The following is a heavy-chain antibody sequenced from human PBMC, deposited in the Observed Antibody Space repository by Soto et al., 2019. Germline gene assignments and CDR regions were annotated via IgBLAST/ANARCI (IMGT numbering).Heavy chain of an antibody. CDR2: TRDKPNSYTT. CDR1: GFTLSDYY. D-gene: IGHD3-3*01. J-gene: IGHJ4*02. CDR3: TTGTRTYYDFWSGYYTGFDY. V-gene: IGHV3-72*01. Sequence: GGSLRLSCVASGFTLSDYYVDWVRQAPGKGLEWVGRTRDKPNSYTTEYAASVEGRSTISRDGSKNTLYLQMNSLKTEDTAVYYCTTGTRTYYDFWSGYYTGFDYWGQGTLVTVSS.